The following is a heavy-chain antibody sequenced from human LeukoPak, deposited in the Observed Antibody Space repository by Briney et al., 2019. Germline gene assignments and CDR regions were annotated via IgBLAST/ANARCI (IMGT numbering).Heavy chain of an antibody. Sequence: ASVKVSCKASGYTFTSYGISWVRQAPGQGLECMGWISAYNGNTNYAQKLQGRVTMTTDTSTSTAYMELRSLRSDDTAVYYCARDHNYYDSSGYYPPVGFDLWGRGTLVTVSS. D-gene: IGHD3-22*01. CDR3: ARDHNYYDSSGYYPPVGFDL. J-gene: IGHJ2*01. V-gene: IGHV1-18*01. CDR2: ISAYNGNT. CDR1: GYTFTSYG.